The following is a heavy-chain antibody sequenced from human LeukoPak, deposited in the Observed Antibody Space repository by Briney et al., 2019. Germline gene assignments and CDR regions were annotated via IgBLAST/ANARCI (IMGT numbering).Heavy chain of an antibody. V-gene: IGHV3-73*01. CDR3: TTTAGRAAAGTGFDY. D-gene: IGHD6-13*01. CDR1: GFTFSGSA. J-gene: IGHJ4*02. Sequence: SGGSLRLSXAASGFTFSGSAMHWVRQASGKGVEWVGRIRSKANSYSTAYAASVKGRFTISRDDSKNTAYLQMNSLKTEDTAVYYCTTTAGRAAAGTGFDYWGQGTLVTVSS. CDR2: IRSKANSYST.